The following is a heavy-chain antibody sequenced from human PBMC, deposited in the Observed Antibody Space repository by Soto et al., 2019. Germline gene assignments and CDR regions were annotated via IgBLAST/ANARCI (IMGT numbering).Heavy chain of an antibody. CDR3: ARAGKRFLWDGENSFDY. CDR2: IIPIFGTA. CDR1: GGTFSSYA. Sequence: GASVKVSCKASGGTFSSYAISWVRQAPGQGLEWMGGIIPIFGTANYAQKFQGRVTITADESTSTAYMELSSLRSEDTAVYYCARAGKRFLWDGENSFDYWGQGTLVPVSS. D-gene: IGHD3-10*01. V-gene: IGHV1-69*13. J-gene: IGHJ4*02.